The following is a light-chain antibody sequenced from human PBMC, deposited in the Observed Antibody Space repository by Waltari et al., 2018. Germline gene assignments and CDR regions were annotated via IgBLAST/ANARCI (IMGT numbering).Light chain of an antibody. CDR1: SANIGSAN. V-gene: IGLV1-44*01. CDR2: KNN. Sequence: QSVLTQPPSASGTPGQRVTISCSGGSANIGSANVTWYQQLPGTAPKLLIYKNNQRPSGVPDRFSGSKSGTSASLAISGLQSEDEADYYCVAWDHSLNAYVFGTGTKVSAL. J-gene: IGLJ1*01. CDR3: VAWDHSLNAYV.